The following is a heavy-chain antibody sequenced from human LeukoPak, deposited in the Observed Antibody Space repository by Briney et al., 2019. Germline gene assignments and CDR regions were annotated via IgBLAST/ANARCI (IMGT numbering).Heavy chain of an antibody. CDR1: GFTFSSYW. CDR3: ARGREYYYDSSGYLNDY. V-gene: IGHV3-74*01. D-gene: IGHD3-22*01. CDR2: INSDGSST. J-gene: IGHJ4*02. Sequence: GGSLRLSCAASGFTFSSYWMHWVRQAPGKGLVWVSRINSDGSSTSYADSVKGRFTISRDNAKNTLYLQMNSLRAEDTAVYYCARGREYYYDSSGYLNDYWGQGTLVTVSS.